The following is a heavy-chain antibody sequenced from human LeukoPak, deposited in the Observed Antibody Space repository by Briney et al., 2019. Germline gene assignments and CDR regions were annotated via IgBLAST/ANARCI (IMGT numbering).Heavy chain of an antibody. V-gene: IGHV3-74*03. J-gene: IGHJ3*02. CDR2: INADGTTT. CDR1: GFIFSRNW. CDR3: ATLTHYDSRSFAFDI. Sequence: GGSLRLSCAASGFIFSRNWMYWVRQAPGKGLVWVSHINADGTTTKYGDFVRGRFTIARDNAKNTLYLQMSSLRAGDTALYYCATLTHYDSRSFAFDIWGQGTMVTVSS. D-gene: IGHD3-22*01.